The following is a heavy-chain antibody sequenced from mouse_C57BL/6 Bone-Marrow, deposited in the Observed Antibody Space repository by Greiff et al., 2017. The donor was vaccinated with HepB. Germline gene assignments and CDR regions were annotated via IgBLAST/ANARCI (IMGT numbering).Heavy chain of an antibody. CDR1: GYTFTSYW. D-gene: IGHD4-1*01. CDR3: ARFRNWERFDY. Sequence: QVQLKQPGAELVKPGASVKLSCKASGYTFTSYWMHWVKQRPGQGLEWIGMIHPNSGSTNYNEKFKSKATLTVDKSSSTAYMQLSSLTSEDSAVYYCARFRNWERFDYWGQGTTLTVSS. CDR2: IHPNSGST. V-gene: IGHV1-64*01. J-gene: IGHJ2*01.